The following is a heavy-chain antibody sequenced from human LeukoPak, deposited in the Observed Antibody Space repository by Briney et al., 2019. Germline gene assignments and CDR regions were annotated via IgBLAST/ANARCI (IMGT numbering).Heavy chain of an antibody. Sequence: GASVKVSCKASGYTFTGYYMHWVRQAPGQGLEWMGRINPNSGGTNYAQKFQGRVTITRDTSISTAYMELSRLRSDDTAVYYCARGFHSSSWYYFDYWGQGTLVTVSS. J-gene: IGHJ4*02. CDR3: ARGFHSSSWYYFDY. V-gene: IGHV1-2*06. CDR1: GYTFTGYY. CDR2: INPNSGGT. D-gene: IGHD6-13*01.